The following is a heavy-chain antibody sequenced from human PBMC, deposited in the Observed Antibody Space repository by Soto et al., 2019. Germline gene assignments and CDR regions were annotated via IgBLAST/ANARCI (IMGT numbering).Heavy chain of an antibody. D-gene: IGHD6-13*01. CDR3: ARAKEIAAAGAFDY. V-gene: IGHV4-59*01. CDR2: IYNSGST. CDR1: GSSISNNY. Sequence: PSETLSLTCTVSGSSISNNYWNWIRQPPGNGLEWIGYIYNSGSTIYNPSLKSRVTISADTSKNQLSLKLNSVTAADTAVYYCARAKEIAAAGAFDYWGQGTLVTVSS. J-gene: IGHJ4*02.